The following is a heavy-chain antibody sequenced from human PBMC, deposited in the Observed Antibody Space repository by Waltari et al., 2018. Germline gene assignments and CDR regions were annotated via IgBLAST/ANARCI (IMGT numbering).Heavy chain of an antibody. CDR1: GFIFSNDW. CDR3: AKDNVRRWDY. Sequence: EVQLVESGGGLVQPGGSLMLSCAASGFIFSNDWMSWVRQAPGKGLEWVADIKEDGSAKYYVDSVKGRFTISRDNAKNSLYLQMNSLRAEDTAVYYCAKDNVRRWDYWGQGTLVTVSS. D-gene: IGHD2-15*01. J-gene: IGHJ4*02. V-gene: IGHV3-7*04. CDR2: IKEDGSAK.